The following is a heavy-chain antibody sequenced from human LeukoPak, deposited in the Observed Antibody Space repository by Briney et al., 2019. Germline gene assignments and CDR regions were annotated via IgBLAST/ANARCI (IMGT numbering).Heavy chain of an antibody. Sequence: TGGSLRLSCAASGFTFSSYAMHWVRQAPGKGLEYVSAISSNGGSTYYANSVKGRFTISRDNSKNTLYLQMGSLRAEDMAVYYCARAARMITFGGVIVPDAFDIWGQGTMVTVSS. CDR3: ARAARMITFGGVIVPDAFDI. J-gene: IGHJ3*02. D-gene: IGHD3-16*02. CDR1: GFTFSSYA. V-gene: IGHV3-64*01. CDR2: ISSNGGST.